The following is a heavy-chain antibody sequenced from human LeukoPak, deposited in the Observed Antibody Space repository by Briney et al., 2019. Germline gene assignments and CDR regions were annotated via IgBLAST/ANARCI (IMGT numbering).Heavy chain of an antibody. V-gene: IGHV3-7*01. J-gene: IGHJ4*02. CDR2: IKQDGSEK. CDR3: ARQPNYGDYVDFDY. CDR1: GFTFSSYW. Sequence: GGSLRLSCAASGFTFSSYWMSWVRQAPGKGLEWVANIKQDGSEKYDVDSVKGRFTISRDNAKNSLYLQMNSLRAEDTAVYYCARQPNYGDYVDFDYWGQGTLVTVSS. D-gene: IGHD4-17*01.